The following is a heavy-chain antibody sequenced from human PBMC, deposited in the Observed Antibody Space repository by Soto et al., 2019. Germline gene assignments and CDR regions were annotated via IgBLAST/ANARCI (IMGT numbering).Heavy chain of an antibody. CDR2: IYYSGST. V-gene: IGHV4-30-4*01. D-gene: IGHD3-10*01. Sequence: QVQLQESGPGLVKPSQTLSLTCTVSGGSISSGDFYWSWIRQPPGKGLEWIGYIYYSGSTYYNPSLKSRVTISVDTSKNQFSLKLSSVTAADTAVYYCARHYYYGSGSSENWFDPWGQGTLVTVSS. J-gene: IGHJ5*02. CDR1: GGSISSGDFY. CDR3: ARHYYYGSGSSENWFDP.